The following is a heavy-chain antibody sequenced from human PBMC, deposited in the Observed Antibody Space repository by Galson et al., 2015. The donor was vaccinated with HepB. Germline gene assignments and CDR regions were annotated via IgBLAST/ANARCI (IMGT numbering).Heavy chain of an antibody. J-gene: IGHJ3*02. Sequence: SLRLSCAASGFTFSSYWMHWVRQAPGKGLVWVSRINSDGSSTSYADSVKGRFTISRDNAKNTLYLQMNSLRAEDTALDYCARVRAGRFVEWLPLGGDAFDIWGQGTMVTVSS. CDR3: ARVRAGRFVEWLPLGGDAFDI. CDR2: INSDGSST. CDR1: GFTFSSYW. V-gene: IGHV3-74*01. D-gene: IGHD3-3*01.